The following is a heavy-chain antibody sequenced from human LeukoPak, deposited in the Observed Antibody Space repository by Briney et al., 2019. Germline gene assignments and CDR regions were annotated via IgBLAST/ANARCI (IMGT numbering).Heavy chain of an antibody. Sequence: GGSLRLSCAASGFTFSSYAMNWVRQAPGKGLEWVSAVSGSGGSTYYADSVKGRFTISRDNSKNTLYLQMSTLRAEDTAVYYCAKAVTGNYIKGFDYWGQGTLVTVSS. V-gene: IGHV3-23*01. CDR1: GFTFSSYA. D-gene: IGHD1-7*01. CDR2: VSGSGGST. J-gene: IGHJ4*02. CDR3: AKAVTGNYIKGFDY.